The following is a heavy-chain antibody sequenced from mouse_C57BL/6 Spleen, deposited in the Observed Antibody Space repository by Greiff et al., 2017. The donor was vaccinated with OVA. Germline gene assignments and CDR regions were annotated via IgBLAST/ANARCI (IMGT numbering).Heavy chain of an antibody. D-gene: IGHD2-4*01. CDR3: ASHYDYNPAWFAY. V-gene: IGHV1-64*01. Sequence: QVQLQQPGAELVKPGASVKLSCKASGYTFTSYWMHWVKQRPGQGLEWIGMIHPNSGSTNYNEKFKSKATLTVDKSSSTAYMQLSSLTSENSAVYNSASHYDYNPAWFAYWGQGTLVTVSA. CDR1: GYTFTSYW. J-gene: IGHJ3*01. CDR2: IHPNSGST.